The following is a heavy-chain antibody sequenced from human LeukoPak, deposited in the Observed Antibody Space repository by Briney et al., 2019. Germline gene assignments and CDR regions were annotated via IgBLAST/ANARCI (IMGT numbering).Heavy chain of an antibody. J-gene: IGHJ4*02. V-gene: IGHV1-2*02. CDR2: INPNSGGT. CDR1: GYTFTGYY. D-gene: IGHD3-22*01. Sequence: ASVKVSCKASGYTFTGYYIHWVRQAPGRGLEWMGWINPNSGGTNYAQKFQGRVTMTRDTSISTAYMELSRLRSDDTAVYYCARDPYYDSSGYYEDWGQGTLVTVSS. CDR3: ARDPYYDSSGYYED.